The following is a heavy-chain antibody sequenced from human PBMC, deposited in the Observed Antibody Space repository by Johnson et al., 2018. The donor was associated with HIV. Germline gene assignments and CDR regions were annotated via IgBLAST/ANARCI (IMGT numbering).Heavy chain of an antibody. CDR2: ISSSGSTI. Sequence: QMLLVESGGGLVKPGGSLRLSCAASGFSFSDYYMSWIRQAPGKGLEWVSYISSSGSTIYYADSVVKGRFTISRDNANNSVYLQMNSLRAEDTAVYYCARENYANFPLDAFDSWGQGTVVTVSS. CDR1: GFSFSDYY. CDR3: ARENYANFPLDAFDS. J-gene: IGHJ3*02. D-gene: IGHD2-2*01. V-gene: IGHV3-11*04.